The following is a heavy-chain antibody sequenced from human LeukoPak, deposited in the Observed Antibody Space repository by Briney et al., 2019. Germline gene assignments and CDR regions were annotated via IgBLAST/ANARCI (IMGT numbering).Heavy chain of an antibody. V-gene: IGHV1-46*01. J-gene: IGHJ6*02. CDR3: AREPPQGIYV. CDR2: INPTGGTT. CDR1: GYSFINYY. Sequence: ASVKVSCKASGYSFINYYVHWVRQAPGQGPEWMGIINPTGGTTTYAPKFQGRVTMTRDTSTSTLYMELSSLRSKDTAVYYCAREPPQGIYVWGQGTTVTVSS.